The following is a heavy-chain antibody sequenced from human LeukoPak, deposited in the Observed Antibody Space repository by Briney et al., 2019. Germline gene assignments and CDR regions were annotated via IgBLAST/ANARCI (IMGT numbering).Heavy chain of an antibody. J-gene: IGHJ2*01. CDR2: IGVAGDT. CDR1: GFTFSSYD. D-gene: IGHD2-15*01. Sequence: PGGSLRLSCAASGFTFSSYDFHWVRQAPGKGLEWVSAIGVAGDTYYADSVKGRFTISRENAANSLYLQMHSLRAGDTALYYCTREFCGSRAACAGGFYSDVWGRGTLVTVSS. CDR3: TREFCGSRAACAGGFYSDV. V-gene: IGHV3-13*01.